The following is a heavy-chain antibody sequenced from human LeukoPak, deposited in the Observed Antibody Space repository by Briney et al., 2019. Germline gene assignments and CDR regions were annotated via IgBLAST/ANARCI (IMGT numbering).Heavy chain of an antibody. Sequence: GGPLRLSCAASGFTFSSYSMNWVRQAPGKGLVWVSRINSDGSSTGYADSMKGRFTISRDNAKNTLYLQMNSLRAEDTAVYYCAILWWHRADYWGQGTLVTVSS. CDR1: GFTFSSYS. CDR3: AILWWHRADY. D-gene: IGHD2-15*01. CDR2: INSDGSST. V-gene: IGHV3-74*01. J-gene: IGHJ4*02.